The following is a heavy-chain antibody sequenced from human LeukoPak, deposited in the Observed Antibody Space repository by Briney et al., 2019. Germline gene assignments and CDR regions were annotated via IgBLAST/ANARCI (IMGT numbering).Heavy chain of an antibody. CDR3: ARGSRRRISYGFPFDY. Sequence: PSETLSLTCAAYGGSFSGYYWSWIRQPPGKGLEWIGEINHSGSTNYNPSLKSRVTISVDTSKNQFSLKLSSVTAADTAVYYCARGSRRRISYGFPFDYWGQGTLVTVSS. V-gene: IGHV4-34*01. CDR1: GGSFSGYY. CDR2: INHSGST. D-gene: IGHD5-18*01. J-gene: IGHJ4*02.